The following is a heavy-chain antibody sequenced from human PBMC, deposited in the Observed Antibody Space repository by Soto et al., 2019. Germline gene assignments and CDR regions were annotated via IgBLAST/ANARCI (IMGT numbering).Heavy chain of an antibody. D-gene: IGHD5-12*01. CDR2: ISTYSGDT. V-gene: IGHV1-18*01. CDR1: GYTFFTYD. CDR3: ARHHGPTTSENGFDP. J-gene: IGHJ5*02. Sequence: QVHLVQSGVEVKTPGASVKVSCQASGYTFFTYDISWVRQAPGQGLEWMGWISTYSGDTKYAQKFQGRVTMTTDTSTTTAYLELRGLRSDATAVYYCARHHGPTTSENGFDPWGQGTLVTVSS.